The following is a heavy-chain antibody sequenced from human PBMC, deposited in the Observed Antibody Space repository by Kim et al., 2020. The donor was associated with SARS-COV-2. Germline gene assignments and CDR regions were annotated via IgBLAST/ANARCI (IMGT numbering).Heavy chain of an antibody. CDR3: ARTSGIFGVVSDH. CDR2: VDGRGGNI. D-gene: IGHD3-3*01. V-gene: IGHV3-23*01. Sequence: GGSLRLSCAGSGITFSNYAMIWVRQAPGKGLEWVSYVDGRGGNIHYADAVKGRFTISRDNSKNTLYLQMNSLRAEDTAVYYCARTSGIFGVVSDHWGQGTLVTVSS. CDR1: GITFSNYA. J-gene: IGHJ5*02.